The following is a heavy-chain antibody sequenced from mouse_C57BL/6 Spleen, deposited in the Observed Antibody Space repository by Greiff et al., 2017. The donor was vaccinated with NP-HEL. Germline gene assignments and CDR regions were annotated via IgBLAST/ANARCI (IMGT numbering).Heavy chain of an antibody. CDR2: IDPSDSYT. D-gene: IGHD1-1*01. J-gene: IGHJ2*01. CDR1: GYTFTSYW. Sequence: QVHVQQPGAELVMPGASVKLSCKASGYTFTSYWMHWVKQRPGQGLEWIGEIDPSDSYTNYNQKFKGKSTLTVDKSSSTAYMQLSSLTSEDSAVYYCARSARYYVSSDFDDWGKGTTLTVSS. V-gene: IGHV1-69*01. CDR3: ARSARYYVSSDFDD.